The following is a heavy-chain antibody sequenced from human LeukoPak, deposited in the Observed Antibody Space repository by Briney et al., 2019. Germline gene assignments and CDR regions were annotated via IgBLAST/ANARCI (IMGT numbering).Heavy chain of an antibody. V-gene: IGHV3-7*01. D-gene: IGHD5-18*01. CDR1: GFTFSSYS. CDR2: IKEDGNKK. J-gene: IGHJ4*02. Sequence: GGSLRLSCAASGFTFSSYSMNWVRQAPGKGLEWVANIKEDGNKKYYVDSVKGRFTISRDNAKNSLYLQMNSLRVEDTAVYYCARDRWGYSYGGDWGQGTLVTVSS. CDR3: ARDRWGYSYGGD.